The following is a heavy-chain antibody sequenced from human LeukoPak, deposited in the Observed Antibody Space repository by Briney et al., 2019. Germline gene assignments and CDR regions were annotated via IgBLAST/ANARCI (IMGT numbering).Heavy chain of an antibody. J-gene: IGHJ3*02. CDR3: ASTIRAPRGWLFNAPDI. CDR1: GFTFSSYV. Sequence: GGSLRLSCAASGFTFSSYVMHWVRQAPGKGLEWVALISFDEGDGYYADSVKGRFTISRDNSKNTLYLQMNSLRVEDTAMYSCASTIRAPRGWLFNAPDIWGQGTMVTVSS. D-gene: IGHD3-22*01. CDR2: ISFDEGDG. V-gene: IGHV3-30*04.